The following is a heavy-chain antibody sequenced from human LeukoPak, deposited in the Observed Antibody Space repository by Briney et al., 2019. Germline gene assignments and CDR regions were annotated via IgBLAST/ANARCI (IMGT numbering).Heavy chain of an antibody. D-gene: IGHD3-10*01. CDR2: IWYDGSNK. Sequence: GRSLRLSCAASGFTFSSYGMHWVRQAPGKGLEWVAVIWYDGSNKYHADSVKGRFTISRDNSKNTLYLQMNSLRAEDTAVYYCARDVDYYGSGSYYQPAYYFDYWGQGTLVTVSS. CDR3: ARDVDYYGSGSYYQPAYYFDY. CDR1: GFTFSSYG. V-gene: IGHV3-33*01. J-gene: IGHJ4*02.